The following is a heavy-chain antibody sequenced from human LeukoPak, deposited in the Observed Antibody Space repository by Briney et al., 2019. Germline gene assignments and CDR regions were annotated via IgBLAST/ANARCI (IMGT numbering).Heavy chain of an antibody. J-gene: IGHJ4*02. CDR1: GSTFSSYS. CDR3: ARLSNSSGWFSLDY. CDR2: ISSSSSYI. Sequence: PGGSLRLSCAASGSTFSSYSMNWVRQAPGKGLEWVSSISSSSSYIYYADSVKGRFTISRDNAKNSLYLQMNSLRAEDTAVYYCARLSNSSGWFSLDYWGQGTLVTVSS. V-gene: IGHV3-21*01. D-gene: IGHD6-19*01.